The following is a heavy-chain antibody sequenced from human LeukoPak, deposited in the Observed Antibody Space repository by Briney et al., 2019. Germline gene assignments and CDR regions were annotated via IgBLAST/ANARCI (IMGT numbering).Heavy chain of an antibody. D-gene: IGHD6-6*01. V-gene: IGHV3-7*03. Sequence: PGGSLRLSCATSGFTLRNVWMSWVRQAPGKGLEWVGNIRGDGSVKFYLDSVKGRFTISRDNTNSVSLQMNNLKAEDTAVYYCGRSVAAPADYWGQGTLVIVSS. CDR1: GFTLRNVW. J-gene: IGHJ4*02. CDR2: IRGDGSVK. CDR3: GRSVAAPADY.